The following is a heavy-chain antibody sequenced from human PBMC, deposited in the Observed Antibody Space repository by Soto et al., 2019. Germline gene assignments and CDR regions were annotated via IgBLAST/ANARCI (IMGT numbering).Heavy chain of an antibody. Sequence: QVRLVQSGAEVKKPGASVKVACKASGYTFTSYGISWVRQDPGQGLEWMGWISAYNGNTNYAQKLQGRVTMTTDTSTSIAYMELRSLRSDDTAVYYCARDEYSSSPNPSLGDSYYYGMDVWGQGTTVTVSS. D-gene: IGHD6-6*01. CDR1: GYTFTSYG. J-gene: IGHJ6*02. CDR3: ARDEYSSSPNPSLGDSYYYGMDV. CDR2: ISAYNGNT. V-gene: IGHV1-18*04.